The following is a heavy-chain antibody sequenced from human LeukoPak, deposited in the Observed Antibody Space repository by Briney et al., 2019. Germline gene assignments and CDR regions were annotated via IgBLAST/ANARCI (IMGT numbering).Heavy chain of an antibody. CDR3: VRGADGDYVA. V-gene: IGHV3-53*01. CDR1: GFTVSRMY. Sequence: GGPLRLSCAASGFTVSRMYMTWVRQAPGKGLEWVSVMHSGGRTYYADSVKGRFTISRDNSKNTVYLQMNSLRAEDTAVYYCVRGADGDYVAWGQGTLVTVSS. D-gene: IGHD4-17*01. CDR2: MHSGGRT. J-gene: IGHJ5*02.